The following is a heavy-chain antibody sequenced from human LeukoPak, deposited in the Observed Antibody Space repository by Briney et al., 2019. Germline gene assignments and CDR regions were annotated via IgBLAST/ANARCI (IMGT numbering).Heavy chain of an antibody. CDR1: GFTFSSYG. CDR3: ARDLTYYYDSSGYYGFDY. Sequence: SGGSLRLSCAASGFTFSSYGMHWVRQAPGKGLEWVAVISYDGNNKYYADSVKGRFTISRDNSKNTLYLQMNSLRAEDTAVYYCARDLTYYYDSSGYYGFDYWGQGTLVTVSS. V-gene: IGHV3-30*03. CDR2: ISYDGNNK. D-gene: IGHD3-22*01. J-gene: IGHJ4*02.